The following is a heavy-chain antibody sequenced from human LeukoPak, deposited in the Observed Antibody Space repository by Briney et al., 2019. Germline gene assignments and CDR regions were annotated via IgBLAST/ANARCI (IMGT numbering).Heavy chain of an antibody. CDR3: ARDNCSGGSCYSDY. CDR2: IYHSAST. D-gene: IGHD2-15*01. CDR1: GGSISSGGYC. Sequence: SETLSLTCAVSGGSISSGGYCWSWLRQPPGRGLEWLGYIYHSASTYSNPSLNSPVTISVDRSKNQFSLKLSSVAAADTAVYYCARDNCSGGSCYSDYWGQGTLVTVSS. V-gene: IGHV4-30-2*01. J-gene: IGHJ4*02.